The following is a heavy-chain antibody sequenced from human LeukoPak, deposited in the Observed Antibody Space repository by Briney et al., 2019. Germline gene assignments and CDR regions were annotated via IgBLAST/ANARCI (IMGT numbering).Heavy chain of an antibody. CDR2: IHYSGST. V-gene: IGHV4-59*01. J-gene: IGHJ6*03. CDR3: ASSPVGYSGYDYYYYYYMDV. Sequence: SETLSLTCTVSGGSISSYYWSWIRQPPGKGLEWIGYIHYSGSTNYNPSLKSRVTISVDTSKNQFSLKLSSVTAADTAVYYCASSPVGYSGYDYYYYYYMDVWGKGTTVTVSS. D-gene: IGHD5-12*01. CDR1: GGSISSYY.